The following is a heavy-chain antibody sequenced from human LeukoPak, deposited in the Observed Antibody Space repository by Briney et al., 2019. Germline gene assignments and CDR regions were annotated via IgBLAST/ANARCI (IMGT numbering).Heavy chain of an antibody. V-gene: IGHV1-18*01. D-gene: IGHD4-23*01. CDR3: ASTFPVVKDPGGAFDI. CDR2: ISTYNGNT. Sequence: GASVKVSCKASGYTFTSYGISWVRQAPGQGLEWLGWISTYNGNTNYAQKLQGRVTMTTDTSTSTAYMELRSLRSDDTAVYYCASTFPVVKDPGGAFDIWGQGTMVTVSS. J-gene: IGHJ3*02. CDR1: GYTFTSYG.